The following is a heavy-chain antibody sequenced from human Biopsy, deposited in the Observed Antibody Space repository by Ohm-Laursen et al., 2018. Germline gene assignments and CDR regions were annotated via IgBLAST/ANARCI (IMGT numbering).Heavy chain of an antibody. CDR3: ARSFGVVINFEHNWFDP. Sequence: ASVKVSCKASGANFSNYAINWLRQAPGQGLEWMGGINPMFGTAKYAQRFQGRVTITADKSTSTADMELSSLRSDDTAVYYCARSFGVVINFEHNWFDPWGQGTLVTVSS. J-gene: IGHJ5*02. CDR2: INPMFGTA. CDR1: GANFSNYA. V-gene: IGHV1-69*06. D-gene: IGHD3-3*01.